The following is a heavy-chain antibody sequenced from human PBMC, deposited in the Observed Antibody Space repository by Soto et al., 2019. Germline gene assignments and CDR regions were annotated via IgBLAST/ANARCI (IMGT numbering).Heavy chain of an antibody. V-gene: IGHV3-74*01. Sequence: GGSLRLSCAASGFTLSGHWMHWVRQAPGKGLVWVSRINSDGSGISYAASVKGRFTISRDNAKNTLFLEMNSLRAEDTAVYYCARSFPGGNAFDYWGQGTLVTVSS. J-gene: IGHJ4*02. CDR1: GFTLSGHW. CDR2: INSDGSGI. CDR3: ARSFPGGNAFDY. D-gene: IGHD2-15*01.